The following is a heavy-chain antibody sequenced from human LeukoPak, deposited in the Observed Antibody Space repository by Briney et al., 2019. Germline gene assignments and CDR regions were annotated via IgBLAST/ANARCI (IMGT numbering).Heavy chain of an antibody. Sequence: SETLSLTCTVSGGSISSSSYYWGWIRQPPGKGLEWIGSIYYSGSTYYNPSLKSRVTISVDTSKNQFSLKLSSVTAADTAVYYCARQKMVRGVIGYWGQGTLVTVSS. J-gene: IGHJ4*02. CDR2: IYYSGST. CDR3: ARQKMVRGVIGY. V-gene: IGHV4-39*07. CDR1: GGSISSSSYY. D-gene: IGHD3-10*01.